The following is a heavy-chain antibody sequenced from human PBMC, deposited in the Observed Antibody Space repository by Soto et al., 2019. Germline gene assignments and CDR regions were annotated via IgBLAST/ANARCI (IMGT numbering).Heavy chain of an antibody. CDR1: GYSFTSYW. J-gene: IGHJ6*02. CDR2: IDPSDSYT. V-gene: IGHV5-10-1*01. Sequence: GESLKISCKGSGYSFTSYWISWVREMPGKGLEWMGRIDPSDSYTNYSPSFQGHVTISADKSISTAYLQWSSLKASDTAMYYCARQPLVAAASYYYYGMDVWGQGTTVTVSS. CDR3: ARQPLVAAASYYYYGMDV. D-gene: IGHD6-13*01.